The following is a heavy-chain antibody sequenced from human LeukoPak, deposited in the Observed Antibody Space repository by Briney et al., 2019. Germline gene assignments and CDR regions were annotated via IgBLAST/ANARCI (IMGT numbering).Heavy chain of an antibody. CDR1: GFTFSSYA. J-gene: IGHJ4*02. V-gene: IGHV3-30*04. CDR3: ARPYSSSWYFDY. D-gene: IGHD6-13*01. CDR2: IPYDGSNK. Sequence: GGSLRLSCAASGFTFSSYAMHWIRQAPGKGLEWVALIPYDGSNKYYADSVKGRFTISRDNSKNTLYLQMNSLRAEDTAVYYCARPYSSSWYFDYWGQGTLVTVSS.